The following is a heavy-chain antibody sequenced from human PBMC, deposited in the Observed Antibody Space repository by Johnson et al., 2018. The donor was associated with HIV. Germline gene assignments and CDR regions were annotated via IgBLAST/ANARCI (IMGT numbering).Heavy chain of an antibody. CDR3: AATYYKFWSGYSGALDI. V-gene: IGHV3-33*01. D-gene: IGHD3-3*01. CDR1: GFTFSSYG. Sequence: QVQLVESGGGVVQPGRSLRLSCAASGFTFSSYGMHWVRQAPGKGLEWVAVIWYDGSNKYYADSVKGRFTISRDNSKNTLYLQMSSLRAEDTAVYYCAATYYKFWSGYSGALDIWGQGTMVTVSS. J-gene: IGHJ3*02. CDR2: IWYDGSNK.